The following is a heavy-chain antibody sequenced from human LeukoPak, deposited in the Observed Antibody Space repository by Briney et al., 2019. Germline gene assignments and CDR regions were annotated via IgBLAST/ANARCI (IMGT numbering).Heavy chain of an antibody. J-gene: IGHJ4*02. CDR3: AQTTGWPGFDY. V-gene: IGHV4-59*08. CDR2: IYNSGST. Sequence: KPSETLSLTCIVSGASVSRSYWSWVRQPPGKRLEWIGYIYNSGSTNYNPSLKSRVTISVDTSKNQFSLKLNSVTASDTAVYYCAQTTGWPGFDYWGQGTLVTVSS. D-gene: IGHD6-19*01. CDR1: GASVSRSY.